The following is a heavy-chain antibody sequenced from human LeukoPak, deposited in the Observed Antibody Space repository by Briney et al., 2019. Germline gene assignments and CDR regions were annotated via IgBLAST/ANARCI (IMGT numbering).Heavy chain of an antibody. CDR1: GFTFSSYA. J-gene: IGHJ4*02. D-gene: IGHD2-21*02. CDR3: AKLLYCGGDCYPLMDY. V-gene: IGHV3-23*01. Sequence: GGSLRLSCAASGFTFSSYAMSWVRQAPGKGLEWVSAISGSGGSTYYADSVKGRFTISRDNSKNTLYLQMNSLRAEDTAVYYCAKLLYCGGDCYPLMDYRGQGTLVTVSS. CDR2: ISGSGGST.